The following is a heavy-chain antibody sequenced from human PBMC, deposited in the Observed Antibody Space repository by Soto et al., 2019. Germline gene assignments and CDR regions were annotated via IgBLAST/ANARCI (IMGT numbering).Heavy chain of an antibody. D-gene: IGHD2-15*01. CDR2: INPSNGST. Sequence: ASVKVSCKASGYTFTSYYMHWVRQAPGQGLEWMGLINPSNGSTSYAQKFQGRVTITRDTSASTAYMELSSLRSEDTAVYYCARAPPYCSGGSCYPNNWFDPWGQGTLVTVSS. J-gene: IGHJ5*02. V-gene: IGHV1-46*01. CDR3: ARAPPYCSGGSCYPNNWFDP. CDR1: GYTFTSYY.